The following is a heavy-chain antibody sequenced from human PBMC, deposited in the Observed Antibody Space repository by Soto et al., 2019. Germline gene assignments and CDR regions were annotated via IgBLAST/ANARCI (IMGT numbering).Heavy chain of an antibody. CDR3: ARSSSPAGTFDI. Sequence: GASVKVSCKASHYIFTSYGLTWVRRAPGQGLEWMGWINAYNGNTNYAQNFQGRLTMTTETSTSTAYLEVRSLTSDDTAVYYCARSSSPAGTFDIWGQGTTVTVSS. CDR2: INAYNGNT. J-gene: IGHJ6*02. CDR1: HYIFTSYG. V-gene: IGHV1-18*04. D-gene: IGHD2-2*01.